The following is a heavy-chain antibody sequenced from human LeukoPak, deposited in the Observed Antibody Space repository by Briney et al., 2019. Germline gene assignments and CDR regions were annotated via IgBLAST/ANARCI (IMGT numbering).Heavy chain of an antibody. CDR2: ISYDGSNK. Sequence: GGSLRLSCAGSGFTFSSYSIHWVRQVSGKGLEWVAVISYDGSNKYYADSVKGRFTISRDNSRNTVYLQMNSLRPEDTAVYSCARDLVGYGGGFDCWGHGTLVTVSS. CDR3: ARDLVGYGGGFDC. J-gene: IGHJ4*01. D-gene: IGHD4-23*01. V-gene: IGHV3-30*04. CDR1: GFTFSSYS.